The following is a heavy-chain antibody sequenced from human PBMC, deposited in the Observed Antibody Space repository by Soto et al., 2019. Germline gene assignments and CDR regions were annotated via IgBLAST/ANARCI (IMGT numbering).Heavy chain of an antibody. Sequence: QVQLVQSGAEVKKPGSSVKVSCKASGGTFSSYAISWVRQAPGQGLEWMGGIIPIFGTANYAQKFQGRVTITADVSTSTAYMELSSLRSEDTAVYYCARSRPPYSGSSSGMDVWGQGTTVTVSS. D-gene: IGHD1-26*01. J-gene: IGHJ6*02. V-gene: IGHV1-69*01. CDR3: ARSRPPYSGSSSGMDV. CDR1: GGTFSSYA. CDR2: IIPIFGTA.